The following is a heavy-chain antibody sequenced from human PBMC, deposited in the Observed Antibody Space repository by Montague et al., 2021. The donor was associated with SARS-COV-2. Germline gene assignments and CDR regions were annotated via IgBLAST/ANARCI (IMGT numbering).Heavy chain of an antibody. Sequence: SETLSLTCAVHGGSFSGYNWSWIRQPPGKGLDWIGEVNHSGGTNYNPSLQSRVTISADTSKNQFSLKLTSVTAPDTGVYYCARLREGVVPAPILELGPFYPYYYMDVWGKGTTVTVSS. D-gene: IGHD2-2*01. CDR1: GGSFSGYN. CDR3: ARLREGVVPAPILELGPFYPYYYMDV. V-gene: IGHV4-34*01. J-gene: IGHJ6*03. CDR2: VNHSGGT.